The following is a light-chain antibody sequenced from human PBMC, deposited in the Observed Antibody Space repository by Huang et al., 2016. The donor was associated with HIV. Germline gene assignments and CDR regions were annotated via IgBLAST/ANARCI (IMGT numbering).Light chain of an antibody. CDR3: QKYNSAPIT. V-gene: IGKV1-27*01. CDR2: AAS. CDR1: QDIDNY. Sequence: DIQMTQSPSSLSASVGDSVTITCRASQDIDNYLAWYQQKPGKVTKLLIFAASALKSGVPPQCSGSGSGTHFSLNISSLQPEDVATYYCQKYNSAPITFGQGTRLEI. J-gene: IGKJ5*01.